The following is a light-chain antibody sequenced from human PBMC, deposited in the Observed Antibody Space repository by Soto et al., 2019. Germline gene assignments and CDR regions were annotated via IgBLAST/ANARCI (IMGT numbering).Light chain of an antibody. CDR3: MQDLQTPLT. CDR2: LGS. CDR1: QSLLHSNGYNY. J-gene: IGKJ4*01. V-gene: IGKV2-28*01. Sequence: DIVMTQSPLSLPVTPGEPASISCRSSQSLLHSNGYNYLDWYLQKPGQSPQLLIYLGSNRASRVPDRFSGSGSGTDFTLKISRVEAEDVGVYYCMQDLQTPLTFGGGTKVEIK.